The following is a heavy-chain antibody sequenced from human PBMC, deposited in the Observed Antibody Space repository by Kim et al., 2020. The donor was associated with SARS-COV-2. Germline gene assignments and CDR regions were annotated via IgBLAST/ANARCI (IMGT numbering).Heavy chain of an antibody. D-gene: IGHD1-1*01. CDR2: VTNTGIT. Sequence: SETLSLTCAVSSEPFIGYFWTWIRQPPGKGLEWIGEVTNTGITYYNASLNSRVSISIDTSKKQLSLKLTSVTAADTAVYYCARGFSDAWEVGYAWGQGTLAT. V-gene: IGHV4-34*01. CDR1: SEPFIGYF. CDR3: ARGFSDAWEVGYA. J-gene: IGHJ5*02.